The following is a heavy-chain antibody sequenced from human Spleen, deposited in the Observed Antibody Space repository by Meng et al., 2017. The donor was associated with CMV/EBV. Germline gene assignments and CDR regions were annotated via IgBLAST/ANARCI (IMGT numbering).Heavy chain of an antibody. Sequence: GESLKISCAASGFTFSGSAMHWVRQASGKGLEWVSFVSTSGTYIYYADSVEGRFTISRDNAKNSLYLQMNSLRAEDTAVYFCAKLKGVDTAVVPPSWGQGTLVTVSS. J-gene: IGHJ4*02. CDR2: VSTSGTYI. D-gene: IGHD5-18*01. V-gene: IGHV3-21*01. CDR1: GFTFSGSA. CDR3: AKLKGVDTAVVPPS.